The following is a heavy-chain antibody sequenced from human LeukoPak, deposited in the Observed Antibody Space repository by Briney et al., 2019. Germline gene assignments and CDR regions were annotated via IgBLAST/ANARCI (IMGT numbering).Heavy chain of an antibody. CDR3: ARDKWLTTTHYFDY. CDR1: GISFSNYS. J-gene: IGHJ4*02. V-gene: IGHV3-21*01. Sequence: GGSLRLSCAASGISFSNYSMNWVRQAPGKGLEWVSLISSSSRFIYYGDSVKGRFTVSRDNAKNSVYLQMNSLRAEDTAVYYCARDKWLTTTHYFDYWGQGTLVTVSS. D-gene: IGHD4-11*01. CDR2: ISSSSRFI.